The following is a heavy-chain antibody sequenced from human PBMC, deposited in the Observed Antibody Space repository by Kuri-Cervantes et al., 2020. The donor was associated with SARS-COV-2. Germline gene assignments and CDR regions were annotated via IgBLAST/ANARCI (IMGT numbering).Heavy chain of an antibody. CDR2: IYYSGST. Sequence: LRLSCTVSGGSISSGDYYWSWIRQPPGKGLEWIGYIYYSGSTYYNPSLKSRVTISVDTSKNQFSLKLSSVTAADTAVYYCARGGFCSSTSCYSGGFDPWGQGTLVTVSS. V-gene: IGHV4-30-4*08. CDR1: GGSISSGDYY. CDR3: ARGGFCSSTSCYSGGFDP. J-gene: IGHJ5*02. D-gene: IGHD2-2*01.